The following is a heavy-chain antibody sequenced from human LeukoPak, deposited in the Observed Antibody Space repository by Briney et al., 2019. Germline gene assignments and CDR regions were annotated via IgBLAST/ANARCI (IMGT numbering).Heavy chain of an antibody. D-gene: IGHD2-15*01. CDR2: ISYDANIGSNK. CDR3: AKDLAYSFDY. V-gene: IGHV3-30-3*01. CDR1: GFTFSRYA. Sequence: GGSLRLSCATSGFTFSRYAMHWVRQAPGKGLEWVALISYDANIGSNKYFAGSVRGRFTISRDNFKNTLYLQMSSLRAEDTAIYYCAKDLAYSFDYWGQGILVTVSS. J-gene: IGHJ4*02.